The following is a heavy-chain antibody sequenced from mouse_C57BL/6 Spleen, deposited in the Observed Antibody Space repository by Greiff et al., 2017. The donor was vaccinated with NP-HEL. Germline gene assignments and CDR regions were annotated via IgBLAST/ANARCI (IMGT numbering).Heavy chain of an antibody. V-gene: IGHV3-1*01. CDR2: ISYSGST. D-gene: IGHD2-5*01. CDR1: GYSITSGYD. CDR3: ASSYYSNVAWFAY. J-gene: IGHJ3*01. Sequence: VQLQQSGPGMVKPSQSLSLTCTVTGYSITSGYDWHWIRHFPGNKLEWMGYISYSGSTNYNPSLKSRISITHDTSKNHFFLKLKSVTTEDTATYYCASSYYSNVAWFAYWGQGTLVTVSA.